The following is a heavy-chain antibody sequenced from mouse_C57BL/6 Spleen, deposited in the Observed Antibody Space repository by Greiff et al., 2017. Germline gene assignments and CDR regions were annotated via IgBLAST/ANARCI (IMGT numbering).Heavy chain of an antibody. D-gene: IGHD4-1*02. J-gene: IGHJ2*01. CDR3: TRGFNWGGDY. CDR2: IDPETGGT. V-gene: IGHV1-15*01. Sequence: QVQLQQSGAELVRPGASVTLSCKASGYTFTDYEMHWVKQTPVHGLEWIGAIDPETGGTAYNQKFKGKAILTADKSSSSAYMELRSLTSEDSAFYYCTRGFNWGGDYWGQGTTLTVSS. CDR1: GYTFTDYE.